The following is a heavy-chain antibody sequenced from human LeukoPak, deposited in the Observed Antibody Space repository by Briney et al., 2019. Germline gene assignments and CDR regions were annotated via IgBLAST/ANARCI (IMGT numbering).Heavy chain of an antibody. Sequence: SETLSLTCTVSGGSISSYYWSWIRQPPGKGLEWIGYIYYSGSTNYNPSLKSRVTISVDTSKNQFSLKLSSVTAADTAVYYCARAELSYKFYGRDYYYYYMDVWGKGTTVTVSS. V-gene: IGHV4-59*01. J-gene: IGHJ6*03. CDR3: ARAELSYKFYGRDYYYYYMDV. D-gene: IGHD4-17*01. CDR1: GGSISSYY. CDR2: IYYSGST.